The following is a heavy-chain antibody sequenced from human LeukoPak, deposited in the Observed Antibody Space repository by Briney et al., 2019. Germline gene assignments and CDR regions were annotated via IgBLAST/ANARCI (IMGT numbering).Heavy chain of an antibody. V-gene: IGHV3-43*01. D-gene: IGHD3-10*01. CDR2: ISWEGQTT. Sequence: GGSLRLSCAASGFTFDDFAMHWFRQAPGKGLECVSLISWEGQTTYYADSVRGRFTISRYNSKNHLYLQMNSLTTDDTAFYYCTRDTDFGSPTNYFDHWGQGTLVSVSS. CDR1: GFTFDDFA. J-gene: IGHJ4*02. CDR3: TRDTDFGSPTNYFDH.